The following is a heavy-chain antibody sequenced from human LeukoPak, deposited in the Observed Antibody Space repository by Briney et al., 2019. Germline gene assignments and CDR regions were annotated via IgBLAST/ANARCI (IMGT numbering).Heavy chain of an antibody. V-gene: IGHV3-30-3*01. D-gene: IGHD3-10*01. J-gene: IGHJ4*02. Sequence: GGSLRLSCAASGFTFSSYAMHWVRQAPGKGLEWVAVISYDGSNKYYADSVKGRFTISRDNSKNTLYLQMNSLRAEDTAVYYCARGTVSGTVLLRFGEFPDYWGQGTLVTVSS. CDR1: GFTFSSYA. CDR2: ISYDGSNK. CDR3: ARGTVSGTVLLRFGEFPDY.